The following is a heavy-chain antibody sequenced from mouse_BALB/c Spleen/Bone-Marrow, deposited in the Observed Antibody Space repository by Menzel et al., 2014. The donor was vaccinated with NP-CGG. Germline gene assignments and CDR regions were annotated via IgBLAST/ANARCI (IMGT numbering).Heavy chain of an antibody. D-gene: IGHD3-1*01. CDR1: GYTFTSYN. Sequence: QVQLQQSGAELVKPGASVKMSCKASGYTFTSYNMHWVKQTPGLGLGWIGSIYPGNGDTSNNQKFKGKATLTADKSSSTAFIQLSSLTSEVSAVYYCARGYNYVMDYWGQGSSATFSS. CDR3: ARGYNYVMDY. V-gene: IGHV1-12*01. J-gene: IGHJ4*01. CDR2: IYPGNGDT.